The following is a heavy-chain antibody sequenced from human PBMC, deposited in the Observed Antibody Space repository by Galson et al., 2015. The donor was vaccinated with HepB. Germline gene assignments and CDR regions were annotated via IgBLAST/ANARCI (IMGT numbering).Heavy chain of an antibody. J-gene: IGHJ4*02. V-gene: IGHV1-24*01. CDR2: FDPEDGET. CDR3: ATPGEGLLWYGFDY. CDR1: GYTLTELS. Sequence: SVKVSCKVSGYTLTELSMHWVRQAPGKGLEWMGGFDPEDGETIYAQKFQGRVTMTEDTSTDTAYMELSSLRSEDTAVYYCATPGEGLLWYGFDYWGQGTLVTVSS. D-gene: IGHD2-21*02.